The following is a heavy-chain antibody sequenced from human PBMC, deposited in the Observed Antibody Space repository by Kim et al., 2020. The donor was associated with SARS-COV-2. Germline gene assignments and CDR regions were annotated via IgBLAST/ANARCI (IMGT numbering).Heavy chain of an antibody. J-gene: IGHJ6*02. Sequence: ADSVKGRLTISRDNAKNSLYLRMNSLRAEDTALYYCAKDIGSSSRYGMDVWGQGTTVTVSS. D-gene: IGHD6-6*01. CDR3: AKDIGSSSRYGMDV. V-gene: IGHV3-9*01.